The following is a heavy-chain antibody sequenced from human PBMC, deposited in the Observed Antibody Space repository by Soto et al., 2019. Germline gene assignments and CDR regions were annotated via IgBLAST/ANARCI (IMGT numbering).Heavy chain of an antibody. CDR3: AKVYGSASLLDY. Sequence: QVQLVQSGAGVVKPGRSLRLSCAASGFTFSSYGMHWVRQAPGKWLEWVAGIAYDGSNKYYADSVKGRFTISRDNSKSRLYLQMNRLRAEDAAVYYGAKVYGSASLLDYWGQGTLVTVSS. CDR2: IAYDGSNK. CDR1: GFTFSSYG. J-gene: IGHJ4*02. V-gene: IGHV3-30*18. D-gene: IGHD6-6*01.